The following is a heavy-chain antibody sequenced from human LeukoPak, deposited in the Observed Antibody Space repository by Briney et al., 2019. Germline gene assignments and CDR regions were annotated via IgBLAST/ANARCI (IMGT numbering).Heavy chain of an antibody. CDR3: ARATYSSSSYWFDP. J-gene: IGHJ5*02. V-gene: IGHV4-59*01. CDR1: GGSISSYY. D-gene: IGHD6-6*01. CDR2: IRDSGST. Sequence: SETLSLTCTVAGGSISSYYWSWIRQPPGKGLEWIGNIRDSGSTNYNPSLKSRATISVDTSKKQFSLKLRSVIAADTAVYYCARATYSSSSYWFDPWGQGTLVTVSP.